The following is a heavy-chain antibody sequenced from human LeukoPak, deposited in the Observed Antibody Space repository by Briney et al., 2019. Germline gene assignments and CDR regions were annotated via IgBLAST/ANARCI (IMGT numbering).Heavy chain of an antibody. J-gene: IGHJ3*02. CDR2: IVVGSGDT. D-gene: IGHD3-16*01. CDR3: AARPRDYVTFDI. V-gene: IGHV1-58*01. Sequence: GASVKFSCKTSGFTFSSSTVQWVRQARGQGLEWIGWIVVGSGDTNYAQKFQERVTITRDMSTSTAYMDLSSLGSEDTAVYYCAARPRDYVTFDIWGQGTMVTVSS. CDR1: GFTFSSST.